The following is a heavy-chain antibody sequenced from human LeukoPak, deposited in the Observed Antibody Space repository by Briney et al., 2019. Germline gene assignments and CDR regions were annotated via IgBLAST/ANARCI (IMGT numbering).Heavy chain of an antibody. D-gene: IGHD6-19*01. CDR1: GGTFSGYY. CDR2: INHSGST. Sequence: ASETLSLTCAVYGGTFSGYYWSWIRQPPGKGLEWIGEINHSGSTNYNPSLKSRVTISVDTSKNQFSLKLSSVTAADTAVYYCARGAAVADNPNWFDPWGQGTLVTVSS. CDR3: ARGAAVADNPNWFDP. V-gene: IGHV4-34*01. J-gene: IGHJ5*02.